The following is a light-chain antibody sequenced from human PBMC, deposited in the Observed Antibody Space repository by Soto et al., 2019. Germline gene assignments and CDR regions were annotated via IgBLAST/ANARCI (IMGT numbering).Light chain of an antibody. Sequence: DIQMTQSPSTLSASVGDRVTITCRASQRISSWLAWYQQIPGKAPKLLIYDASSLESGVPSRFSGSGSGTEFTLTISSLQPDDFATYYCQQYNSPDVAFGQGTKVDI. CDR3: QQYNSPDVA. V-gene: IGKV1-5*01. CDR1: QRISSW. J-gene: IGKJ1*01. CDR2: DAS.